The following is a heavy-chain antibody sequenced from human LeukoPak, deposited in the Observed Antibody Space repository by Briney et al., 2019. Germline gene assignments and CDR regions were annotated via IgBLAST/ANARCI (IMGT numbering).Heavy chain of an antibody. Sequence: SETLSLTCTVSGGSISSYYWSWIRQPPGKGLEWIGYIYYSGSTNYNPSLKSRVTISVDTSKNQFSLTLSSVTAADTAVYYCARAGVVVAGRPNIDYWGQGTLVTVSS. CDR2: IYYSGST. V-gene: IGHV4-59*01. J-gene: IGHJ4*02. D-gene: IGHD3-3*01. CDR1: GGSISSYY. CDR3: ARAGVVVAGRPNIDY.